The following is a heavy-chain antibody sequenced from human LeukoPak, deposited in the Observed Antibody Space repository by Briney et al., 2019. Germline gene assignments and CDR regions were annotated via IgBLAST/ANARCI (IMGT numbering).Heavy chain of an antibody. CDR3: ARVTMDLYYYGMDV. CDR1: GYTFTSYA. CDR2: ISAYNGNT. V-gene: IGHV1-18*01. J-gene: IGHJ6*02. Sequence: GASVKVSCKASGYTFTSYAMHWVRQAPGQGLEWMGWISAYNGNTNYAQKLQGRVTMTTDTSTSTAYMELRSLRSDDTAVYYCARVTMDLYYYGMDVWGQGTTVTVSS. D-gene: IGHD3-10*01.